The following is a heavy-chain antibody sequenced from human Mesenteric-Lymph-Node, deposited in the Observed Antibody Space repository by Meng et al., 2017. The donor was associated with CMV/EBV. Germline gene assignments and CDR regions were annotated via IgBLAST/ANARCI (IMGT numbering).Heavy chain of an antibody. Sequence: GGSLRLSCVASGFTFSSYWMDWVRQAPGKGLVWVSRINSDGSSTSYADSVKGRFTISRDNAKNTLYLQMNSLRAEDTAVYYCARDIGSNIVVVPIGFMDVWGQGTTVTVSS. J-gene: IGHJ6*02. D-gene: IGHD2-2*01. CDR3: ARDIGSNIVVVPIGFMDV. CDR2: INSDGSST. V-gene: IGHV3-74*01. CDR1: GFTFSSYW.